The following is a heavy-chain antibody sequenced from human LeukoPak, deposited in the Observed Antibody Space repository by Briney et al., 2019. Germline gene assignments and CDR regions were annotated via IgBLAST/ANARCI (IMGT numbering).Heavy chain of an antibody. V-gene: IGHV1-69*13. D-gene: IGHD3-3*01. CDR1: GGTFSSYA. CDR3: AIPAGGYDFWSGYNYQNWLDP. Sequence: ASVKVSCKASGGTFSSYAISWGRQAPGQGLEWMGGIIPIFGTANYAQKFQGRGTITADESTSTAYMELSSLRSEDTAVYYCAIPAGGYDFWSGYNYQNWLDPWGQGTLVTVSS. CDR2: IIPIFGTA. J-gene: IGHJ5*02.